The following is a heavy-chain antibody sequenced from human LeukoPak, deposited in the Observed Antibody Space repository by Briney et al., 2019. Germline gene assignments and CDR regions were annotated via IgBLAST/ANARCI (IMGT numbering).Heavy chain of an antibody. CDR3: AREGQLVHYFDY. D-gene: IGHD6-6*01. J-gene: IGHJ4*02. CDR2: TYYRSKWYN. V-gene: IGHV6-1*01. CDR1: GDSVSSNGAA. Sequence: SQTLSLTCAISGDSVSSNGAAWNWIRQSPSRGLEWLGRTYYRSKWYNDYAVSVKSRITINPDTSKNQFSLELNSVTAADTAVYYCAREGQLVHYFDYWGQGTLVTVSS.